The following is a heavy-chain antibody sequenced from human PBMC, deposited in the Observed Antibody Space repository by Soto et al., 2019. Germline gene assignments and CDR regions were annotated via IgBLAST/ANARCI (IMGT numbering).Heavy chain of an antibody. Sequence: SETLSLTCTVSGGSISSYYWSWIRQPPGKGLEWIGYIYYSGSTNYNPSLKSRVTISVDTSKNQFSLKLSSVTAADTAVYYCARSPLRITIFGVAISPYLDYWGQGTLVTVSS. CDR2: IYYSGST. CDR3: ARSPLRITIFGVAISPYLDY. V-gene: IGHV4-59*12. D-gene: IGHD3-3*01. CDR1: GGSISSYY. J-gene: IGHJ4*02.